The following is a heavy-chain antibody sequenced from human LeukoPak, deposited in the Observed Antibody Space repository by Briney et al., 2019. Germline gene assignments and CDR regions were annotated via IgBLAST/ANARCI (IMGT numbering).Heavy chain of an antibody. D-gene: IGHD3-22*01. CDR1: GFTFSGYY. CDR2: ISSSGSTI. J-gene: IGHJ4*02. Sequence: GGSLRLSCAASGFTFSGYYMSWIRQAPGKGLEWVSYISSSGSTIYYADSVKGRFTISRDNAKNSLYLQMNSLKTEDTAVYYCTRAPYYDSSGYYFGGFDYWGQGTLLTVSS. CDR3: TRAPYYDSSGYYFGGFDY. V-gene: IGHV3-11*01.